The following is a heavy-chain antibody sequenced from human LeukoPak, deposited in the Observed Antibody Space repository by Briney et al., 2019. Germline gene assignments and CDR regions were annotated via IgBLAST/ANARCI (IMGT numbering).Heavy chain of an antibody. D-gene: IGHD3-10*01. V-gene: IGHV3-23*01. CDR3: AKEINEYYYGSGEYFDY. Sequence: PGGSLTLSCAASGFTVTNYAMSWVRQAPGKGLEWVSAISGNGGSTFYADSVKGRFTISRDNSKNTLSLQMIGLRAEDTAVYFCAKEINEYYYGSGEYFDYWGQGTLVTVSS. J-gene: IGHJ4*02. CDR2: ISGNGGST. CDR1: GFTVTNYA.